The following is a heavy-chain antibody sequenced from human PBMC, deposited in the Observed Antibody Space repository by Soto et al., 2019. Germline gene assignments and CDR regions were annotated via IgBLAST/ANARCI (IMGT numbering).Heavy chain of an antibody. Sequence: EVQLVESGGGLVQPGGSLRLSCAASGFTFCSYWMHWVRQAPGKGLVWVSSISTDASSTSYADPVKGRFTISRDNAKNTLYLQMNSVRAEVTAVYYCARLPNKSPQNWGQGTLVIVSP. CDR1: GFTFCSYW. CDR3: ARLPNKSPQN. J-gene: IGHJ4*02. CDR2: ISTDASST. V-gene: IGHV3-74*01.